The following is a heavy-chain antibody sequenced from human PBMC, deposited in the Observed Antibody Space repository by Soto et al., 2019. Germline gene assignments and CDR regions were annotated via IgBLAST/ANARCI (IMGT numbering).Heavy chain of an antibody. J-gene: IGHJ6*02. CDR1: GYSFTGYC. CDR2: ISVHNGDT. CDR3: ARASGFGSYGPGIHGMDI. Sequence: QAQVLQSGAEVKKPGASVKVSCEASGYSFTGYCISWVRQAPGQGLEWMGWISVHNGDTLYAQNLQDRVTMTTDTSTNTAYLELRSLRSDDTAVYYCARASGFGSYGPGIHGMDIWGQGTTVTVSS. V-gene: IGHV1-18*01. D-gene: IGHD3-10*01.